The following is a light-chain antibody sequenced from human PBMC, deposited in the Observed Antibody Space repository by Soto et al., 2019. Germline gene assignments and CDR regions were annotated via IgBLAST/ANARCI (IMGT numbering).Light chain of an antibody. J-gene: IGKJ4*01. V-gene: IGKV1-39*01. CDR2: AAS. CDR1: QSISSY. CDR3: QQSYSTLLLT. Sequence: DIQMTQSPSSLSASVGDRVTITCRASQSISSYLNWYQQKPGKAPKLLIYAASSLQSGVPSRFSGSGSGTDFTLTISRLQPEDFATYYCQQSYSTLLLTFGGGTKVDIK.